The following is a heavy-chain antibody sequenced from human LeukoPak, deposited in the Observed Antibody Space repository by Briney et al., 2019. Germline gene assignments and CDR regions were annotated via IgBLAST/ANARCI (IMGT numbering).Heavy chain of an antibody. D-gene: IGHD4-17*01. CDR2: VGTSGHT. CDR1: GFTLSTYD. V-gene: IGHV3-13*01. CDR3: VRSFYGDHPY. Sequence: GGSLRLSCAASGFTLSTYDMHWVRQGPGEGLEWVAAVGTSGHTFYPDSVKGEFTISRENARNSVYLQMNSVRAGDTAVYYCVRSFYGDHPYWGQGTLVTVSS. J-gene: IGHJ4*02.